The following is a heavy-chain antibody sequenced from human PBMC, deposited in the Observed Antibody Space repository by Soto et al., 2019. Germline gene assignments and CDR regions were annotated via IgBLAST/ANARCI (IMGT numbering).Heavy chain of an antibody. J-gene: IGHJ6*02. CDR1: GYTFTGYY. V-gene: IGHV1-2*04. CDR2: INPNSGGT. Sequence: ASVKVSCKASGYTFTGYYMHWVRQAPGQGLEWMGWINPNSGGTNYAQKFQGWVTMTRDTSISTAYMELSRLRSDDTAMYYCARHQHSSSWQRNYGMDVWGQGTTVTVSS. D-gene: IGHD6-13*01. CDR3: ARHQHSSSWQRNYGMDV.